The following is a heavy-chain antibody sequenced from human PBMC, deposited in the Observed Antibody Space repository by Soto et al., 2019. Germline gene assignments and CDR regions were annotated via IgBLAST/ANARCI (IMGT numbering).Heavy chain of an antibody. CDR2: IRSRTYGGTT. CDR3: TRDQAIGVRANYYFDY. D-gene: IGHD1-26*01. V-gene: IGHV3-49*01. J-gene: IGHJ4*02. Sequence: GGSLRLSCTASGFTFGDYAMSWFRQAPGKGLEWVGFIRSRTYGGTTEYTASVKGRFTISRDDSNSIAYLQMNSLKTEDTAVYYCTRDQAIGVRANYYFDYWGQGTLVTVSS. CDR1: GFTFGDYA.